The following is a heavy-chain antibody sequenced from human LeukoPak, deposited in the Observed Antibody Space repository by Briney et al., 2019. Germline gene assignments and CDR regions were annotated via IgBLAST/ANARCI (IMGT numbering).Heavy chain of an antibody. CDR2: ISGSGGST. J-gene: IGHJ4*02. CDR1: GFTVSSNY. Sequence: GGSLRLSCAASGFTVSSNYMSWVRQAPGKGLEWVSAISGSGGSTYYADSVKGRFTISRDNSKNTLYLQMNSLRAEDTAVYYCAKYRTPIHPYCGGDCYPLFDYWGQGTLVTVSS. CDR3: AKYRTPIHPYCGGDCYPLFDY. D-gene: IGHD2-21*02. V-gene: IGHV3-23*01.